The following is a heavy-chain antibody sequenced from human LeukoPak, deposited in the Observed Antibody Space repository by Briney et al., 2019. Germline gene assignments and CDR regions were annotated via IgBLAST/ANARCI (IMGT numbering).Heavy chain of an antibody. D-gene: IGHD5-18*01. J-gene: IGHJ4*02. CDR2: IYYSGST. CDR3: ARLTGYSYAFDY. Sequence: SETLSLTCTVSGGSISSYYWSWIRQPPGKGLEWIGYIYYSGSTNYNPSLKSRVTISVDTSKNQLSLKLSSVTAADTAGYYCARLTGYSYAFDYWGQGTLVTVSS. V-gene: IGHV4-59*08. CDR1: GGSISSYY.